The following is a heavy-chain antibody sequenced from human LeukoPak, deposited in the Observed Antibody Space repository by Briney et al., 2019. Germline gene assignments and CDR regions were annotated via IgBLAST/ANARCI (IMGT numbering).Heavy chain of an antibody. V-gene: IGHV4-30-2*01. J-gene: IGHJ4*02. Sequence: SQTLSLTCAVSGGSISSGGYSWSWIRQPPGKGLEWIVYIWHSGSTYYNPSLKSRVTISVDRSNNQVSLKLSSVTAADTAVYYCAAQYGDSSSWYGGRFDYWGQGTLVTVSS. CDR1: GGSISSGGYS. CDR3: AAQYGDSSSWYGGRFDY. CDR2: IWHSGST. D-gene: IGHD6-13*01.